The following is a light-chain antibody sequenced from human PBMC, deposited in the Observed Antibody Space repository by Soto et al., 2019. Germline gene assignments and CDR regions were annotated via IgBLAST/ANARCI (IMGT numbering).Light chain of an antibody. J-gene: IGKJ4*01. V-gene: IGKV3-20*01. Sequence: IVLTQSPGTVSLSPGERATLSCRASQSIGRRYLAWYQQKPGQGPMLLIYDTSERASDIPDRFSGSGSGTDFTLTISRLVPEDFAVYYCQYQGTFGGGTKVEIK. CDR2: DTS. CDR3: QYQGT. CDR1: QSIGRRY.